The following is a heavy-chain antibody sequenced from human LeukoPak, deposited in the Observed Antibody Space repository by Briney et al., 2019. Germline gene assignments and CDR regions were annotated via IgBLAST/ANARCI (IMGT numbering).Heavy chain of an antibody. V-gene: IGHV3-7*01. CDR2: MKEDGTEI. D-gene: IGHD3-16*01. Sequence: GGSLRLSCVVSGFTFDMSTMTWVRQPPGKGPEWVAKMKEDGTEIFYAGSVDGRFTMSRDNSKNSLYLQMNSLRVEDTAVYYCATGGAPGGRFENWGQGTLVTVSS. CDR3: ATGGAPGGRFEN. J-gene: IGHJ4*02. CDR1: GFTFDMST.